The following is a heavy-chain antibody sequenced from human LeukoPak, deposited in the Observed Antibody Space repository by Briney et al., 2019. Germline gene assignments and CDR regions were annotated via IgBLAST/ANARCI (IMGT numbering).Heavy chain of an antibody. Sequence: GGSLRLSCAASGFTFSSYSMNWVRQAPGKGLEWVSSISSSSSYIYYADSVRGRFTISRDNAKNSLYLQMNSLRAEDTAVYYCAELGITMIGGVWGKGTTVTISS. CDR2: ISSSSSYI. CDR1: GFTFSSYS. J-gene: IGHJ6*04. D-gene: IGHD3-10*02. CDR3: AELGITMIGGV. V-gene: IGHV3-21*01.